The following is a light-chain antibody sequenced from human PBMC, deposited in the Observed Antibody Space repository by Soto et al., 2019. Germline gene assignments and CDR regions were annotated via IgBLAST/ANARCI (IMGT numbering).Light chain of an antibody. J-gene: IGKJ1*01. Sequence: AIRMTQSPSSLSASTGDRVTITCRASQGISSYLAWYQQKPGKAPKLLIYAASTLQSGVPSRFSGSGSGTEFTLTISSLQPDDFATYYCQQYYSTRTFGQGTKVDIK. CDR3: QQYYSTRT. CDR1: QGISSY. CDR2: AAS. V-gene: IGKV1-8*01.